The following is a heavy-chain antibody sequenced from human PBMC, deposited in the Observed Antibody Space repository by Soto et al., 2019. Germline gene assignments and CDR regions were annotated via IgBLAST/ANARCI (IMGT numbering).Heavy chain of an antibody. J-gene: IGHJ6*02. V-gene: IGHV1-18*01. CDR1: GYDFNSYG. D-gene: IGHD3-22*01. Sequence: QAQLVQSGAEVKKPGASVKVSCKASGYDFNSYGITWVRQAHGQGLEWLGWISPYSDDTKYAQKLQGRVTVTMDRSSRTVYMDLRSLRSNYTAIYYCARGGYYDSSGSRNYHYYGMNVWGQGTTVTVSS. CDR2: ISPYSDDT. CDR3: ARGGYYDSSGSRNYHYYGMNV.